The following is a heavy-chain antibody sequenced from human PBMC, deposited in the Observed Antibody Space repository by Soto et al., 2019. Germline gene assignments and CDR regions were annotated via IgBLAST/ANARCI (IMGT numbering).Heavy chain of an antibody. Sequence: GGSLRLSCAASGFTFNIYALHWVRQAPGKGLEWVAVISFDGTKKYYSDSVKGRFTISRDNLKNTLYLQMNSLRVEDAALYFCAREDDYGYRYINYGLDVWGQGTTVTVS. J-gene: IGHJ6*02. CDR1: GFTFNIYA. D-gene: IGHD4-17*01. CDR3: AREDDYGYRYINYGLDV. V-gene: IGHV3-30-3*01. CDR2: ISFDGTKK.